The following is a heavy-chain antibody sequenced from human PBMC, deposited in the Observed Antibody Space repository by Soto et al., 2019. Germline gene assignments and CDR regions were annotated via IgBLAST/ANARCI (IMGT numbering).Heavy chain of an antibody. J-gene: IGHJ4*02. CDR1: GDTFPNFW. Sequence: PGESLKISWGGSGDTFPNFWIGWGRQMPGEGLEGIGSIYPRDSDIRYSPSLQGQVTISADKSISTAYLQWSSLKAADTAMYYCARQLPLHMHAWYIWGQGTLVTVSS. CDR2: IYPRDSDI. D-gene: IGHD6-13*01. CDR3: ARQLPLHMHAWYI. V-gene: IGHV5-51*01.